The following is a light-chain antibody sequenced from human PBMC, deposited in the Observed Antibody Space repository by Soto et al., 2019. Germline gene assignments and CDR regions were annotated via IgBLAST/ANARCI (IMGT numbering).Light chain of an antibody. CDR1: SSDVGGYNY. Sequence: QSALTQPASVSGSRGQSITISCTGTSSDVGGYNYVSWYQQHPGKAPKLMIYEVSNRPSGVSNRFSGSKSGNTASLTISGLQAGDEADYYCSSYTSSSTHYVFGTGTKLTVL. J-gene: IGLJ1*01. CDR2: EVS. CDR3: SSYTSSSTHYV. V-gene: IGLV2-14*01.